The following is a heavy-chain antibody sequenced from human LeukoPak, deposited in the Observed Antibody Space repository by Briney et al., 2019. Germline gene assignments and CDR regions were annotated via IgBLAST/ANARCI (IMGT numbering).Heavy chain of an antibody. CDR2: IYYSGST. D-gene: IGHD2-8*01. Sequence: SETLSHTCTVSGGSISSSSYYWGWIRQPPGKGLEWIRSIYYSGSTYYNPSLKSRVTISVDTSKNQFSLKLSSVTAADTAVYYCARELYCTNGVCYPIWGQGTMVTVSS. J-gene: IGHJ3*02. V-gene: IGHV4-39*02. CDR1: GGSISSSSYY. CDR3: ARELYCTNGVCYPI.